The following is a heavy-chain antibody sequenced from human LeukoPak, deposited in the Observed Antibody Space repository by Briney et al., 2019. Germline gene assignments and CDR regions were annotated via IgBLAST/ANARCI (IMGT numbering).Heavy chain of an antibody. CDR3: ARGLGIPLIWFDP. CDR1: GGSISSSDW. J-gene: IGHJ5*02. D-gene: IGHD3-16*01. Sequence: SETLSLTCAVSGGSISSSDWWSWVRQPPWKGLEWIGEISHSGNTDYNPSLKSRVTISVDTSKNQFSLKLSSVTAADTAVYYCARGLGIPLIWFDPWGQGTLVTVSS. V-gene: IGHV4-4*02. CDR2: ISHSGNT.